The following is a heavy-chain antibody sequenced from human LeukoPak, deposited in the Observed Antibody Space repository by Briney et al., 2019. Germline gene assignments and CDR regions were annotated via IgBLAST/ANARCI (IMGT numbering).Heavy chain of an antibody. Sequence: PSETLSLTCTVSGGSISSGDYYWSWIRQPPGKGLEWIGYIYYSGSTNYNPSLKSRVTISVDTSKNQFSLKLSSVTAADTAVYYCAREQIWFGERYFDYWGQGTLVTVSS. CDR3: AREQIWFGERYFDY. D-gene: IGHD3-10*01. CDR1: GGSISSGDYY. V-gene: IGHV4-61*08. J-gene: IGHJ4*02. CDR2: IYYSGST.